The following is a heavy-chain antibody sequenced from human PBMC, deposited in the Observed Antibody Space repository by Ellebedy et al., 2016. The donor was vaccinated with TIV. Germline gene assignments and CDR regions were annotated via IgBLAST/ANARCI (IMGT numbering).Heavy chain of an antibody. Sequence: GESLKISCAASGFTFSNYGMHWVRQAPGKGLEWVAVVSYDGSNKYYADSVKGRFTISRDNAKNSLYLQMNSLRVEDTAVYYCAREIIAFDYWGQGTLVTVSS. CDR3: AREIIAFDY. V-gene: IGHV3-30*03. CDR1: GFTFSNYG. CDR2: VSYDGSNK. J-gene: IGHJ4*02.